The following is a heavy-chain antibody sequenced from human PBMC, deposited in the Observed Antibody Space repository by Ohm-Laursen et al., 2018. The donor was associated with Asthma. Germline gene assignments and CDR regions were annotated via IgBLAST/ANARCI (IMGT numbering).Heavy chain of an antibody. CDR2: ISYDGSNK. V-gene: IGHV3-30*18. CDR3: AKGLDTAMAAIIDY. D-gene: IGHD5-18*01. Sequence: SLRLSCAASGFTFSSYGMHWVRQAPGKGLEWVAVISYDGSNKYYADSVKGRFTISRDNSKNTLYLQMNSLRAEDTAVYYCAKGLDTAMAAIIDYWGQGTLATVSS. CDR1: GFTFSSYG. J-gene: IGHJ4*02.